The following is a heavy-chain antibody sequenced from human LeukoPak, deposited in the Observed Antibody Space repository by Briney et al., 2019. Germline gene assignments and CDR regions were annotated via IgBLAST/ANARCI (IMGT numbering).Heavy chain of an antibody. J-gene: IGHJ6*02. CDR1: GGSFSGYY. CDR2: INHSGST. CDR3: ARGRGRDSSGFPMDV. D-gene: IGHD6-19*01. Sequence: PSETLSLTCAVYGGSFSGYYWSWIRQPPGKGLEWIGEINHSGSTNYNPSLKSRVTISVDTSKNQFSLKLSSVTAADTAVYYCARGRGRDSSGFPMDVWGQGTTVTVSS. V-gene: IGHV4-34*01.